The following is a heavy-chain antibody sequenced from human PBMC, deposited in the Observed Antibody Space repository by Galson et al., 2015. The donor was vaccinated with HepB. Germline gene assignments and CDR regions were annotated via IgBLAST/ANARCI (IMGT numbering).Heavy chain of an antibody. J-gene: IGHJ4*02. Sequence: SLRLSCAASGFTFSDSYMSWIRQAPGKGLEWVSFISSSGSYTNYADSVKGRFTISRDNAKNSLYLQINSLRAEDTAVYYCARGYNSGLDYWGQGTLVTVSS. CDR1: GFTFSDSY. V-gene: IGHV3-11*06. D-gene: IGHD6-19*01. CDR3: ARGYNSGLDY. CDR2: ISSSGSYT.